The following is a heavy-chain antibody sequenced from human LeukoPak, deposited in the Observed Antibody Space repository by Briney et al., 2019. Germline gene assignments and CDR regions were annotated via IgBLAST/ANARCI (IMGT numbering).Heavy chain of an antibody. CDR1: GGTSSSYA. Sequence: SVKVSCKASGGTSSSYAISWVRQAPGQGLEWMGRIIPILGIANYAQKFQGRVTITADKSTSTAYMELSSLRSEDTAVYYCARDLGYYDSSGYGGYWGQGTLVTVSS. CDR3: ARDLGYYDSSGYGGY. V-gene: IGHV1-69*04. D-gene: IGHD3-22*01. CDR2: IIPILGIA. J-gene: IGHJ4*02.